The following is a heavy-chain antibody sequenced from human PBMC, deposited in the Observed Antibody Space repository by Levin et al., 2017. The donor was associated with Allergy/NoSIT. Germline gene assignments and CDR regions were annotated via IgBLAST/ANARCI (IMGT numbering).Heavy chain of an antibody. V-gene: IGHV4-39*01. J-gene: IGHJ4*02. CDR3: ARLEGWIQLWFPDLSTRPFDY. CDR1: GGSISSSSYY. D-gene: IGHD5-18*01. Sequence: SQTLSLTCTVSGGSISSSSYYWGWIRQPPGKGLEWIGSIYYSGSTYYNPSLKSRVTISVDTSKNQFSLKLSSVTAADTAVYYCARLEGWIQLWFPDLSTRPFDYWGQGTLVTVSS. CDR2: IYYSGST.